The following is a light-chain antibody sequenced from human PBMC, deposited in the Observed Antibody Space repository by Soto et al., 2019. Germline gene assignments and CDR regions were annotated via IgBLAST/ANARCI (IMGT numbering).Light chain of an antibody. J-gene: IGLJ1*01. V-gene: IGLV2-14*01. CDR1: SSDVGGYNY. CDR3: SSYTSSSTLV. CDR2: EVT. Sequence: QSALTQPASVSGSPGQSITISCTGTSSDVGGYNYVSWYQHHPGKAPKFMIYEVTNRPSGVSNRFSGSKSGNTASLTISWLQAEDEADYYCSSYTSSSTLVFGTGTKVTVL.